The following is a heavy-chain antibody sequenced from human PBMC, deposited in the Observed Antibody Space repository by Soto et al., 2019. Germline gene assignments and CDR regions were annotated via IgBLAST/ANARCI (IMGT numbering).Heavy chain of an antibody. CDR1: GFTFSSYA. J-gene: IGHJ4*02. D-gene: IGHD4-17*01. CDR2: ISGNGGSA. V-gene: IGHV3-23*01. Sequence: GGSLRLSCAASGFTFSSYAMSWVRQTPGKGLEWVSAISGNGGSAYYADSVKGRFTISRDNSKQTLYLQMNSLRAEDTAVYYCAKDLGTVTTNYFDYWGQGTLVTVSS. CDR3: AKDLGTVTTNYFDY.